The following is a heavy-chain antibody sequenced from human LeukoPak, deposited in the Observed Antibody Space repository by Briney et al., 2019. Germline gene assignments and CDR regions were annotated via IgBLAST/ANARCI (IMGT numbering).Heavy chain of an antibody. CDR2: ISYDGRDI. CDR1: GFTFSSYG. J-gene: IGHJ4*02. Sequence: GRSLRLSCAASGFTFSSYGMHWVRQAPGKGLEWVAVISYDGRDIQYADSVKGRFTISRDNSENTLYVQMNSLRPEDAAIYYCTRDSPGSIDYWGQGTLVTVSS. CDR3: TRDSPGSIDY. V-gene: IGHV3-30*03.